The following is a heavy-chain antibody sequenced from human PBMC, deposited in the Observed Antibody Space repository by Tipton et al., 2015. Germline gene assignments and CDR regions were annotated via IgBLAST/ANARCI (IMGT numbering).Heavy chain of an antibody. J-gene: IGHJ4*02. V-gene: IGHV3-23*01. Sequence: SLRLSCSASGFPFSTYAMSWVRQAPGKGLEWVSGLSGSGTGTYYADSVKGRFSISRDNSKNSLYLQMNSLRAEDTAVYYCARDWAYGDYDYWGQGTLVTVSS. CDR1: GFPFSTYA. CDR3: ARDWAYGDYDY. D-gene: IGHD4-17*01. CDR2: LSGSGTGT.